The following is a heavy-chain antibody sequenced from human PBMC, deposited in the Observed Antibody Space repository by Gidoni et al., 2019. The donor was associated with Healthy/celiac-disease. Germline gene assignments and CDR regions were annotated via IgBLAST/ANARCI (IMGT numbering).Heavy chain of an antibody. CDR3: ARTGYSSGWYVGY. CDR1: GGSFSGYY. V-gene: IGHV4-34*01. J-gene: IGHJ4*02. CDR2: INHSGST. Sequence: QVQLQQWGAGLLKPSETLSLTCAVYGGSFSGYYWSWIRQPPGKGLEWIGEINHSGSTNYNPSLKSRVTISVDTSKNQFSLKLSSVTAADTAVYYCARTGYSSGWYVGYWGQGTLVTVSS. D-gene: IGHD6-19*01.